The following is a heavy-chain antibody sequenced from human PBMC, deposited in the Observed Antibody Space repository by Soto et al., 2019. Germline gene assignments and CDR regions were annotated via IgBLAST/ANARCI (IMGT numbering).Heavy chain of an antibody. CDR3: ARGPLGEVMVAAHPTGNWFDP. CDR1: GYNFISYG. D-gene: IGHD2-15*01. J-gene: IGHJ5*02. CDR2: FSVYKGNT. V-gene: IGHV1-18*04. Sequence: ASVKVSCKASGYNFISYGISWVRQAPGQGVEWMGWFSVYKGNTNYAQKFQGRVTMTTDTSTNTAYMELRSLRSDDTAVYYCARGPLGEVMVAAHPTGNWFDPWGQGTLVTVSS.